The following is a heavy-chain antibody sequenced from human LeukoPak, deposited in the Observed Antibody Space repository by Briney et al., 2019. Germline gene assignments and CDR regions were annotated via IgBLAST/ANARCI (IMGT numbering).Heavy chain of an antibody. J-gene: IGHJ3*02. CDR3: ARAENYDFWSGTIDAFDI. D-gene: IGHD3-3*01. CDR1: GYTFTGYY. Sequence: ASVKVSCKASGYTFTGYYMHWVRQAPGQGLEWMGWINPNSGGTNYAQKFQGRVTMTRDTSISTAYMELSRLRSDDTAVYYCARAENYDFWSGTIDAFDIWGQGTMVTVSS. V-gene: IGHV1-2*02. CDR2: INPNSGGT.